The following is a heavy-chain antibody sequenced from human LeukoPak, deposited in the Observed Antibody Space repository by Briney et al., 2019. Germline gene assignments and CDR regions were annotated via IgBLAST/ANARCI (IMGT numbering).Heavy chain of an antibody. CDR1: GDSITSNLHF. Sequence: PSQTLSLTCSVSGDSITSNLHFWNWVRQPAGKGLEWIGYIYYSGSTNYNPSLKSRVTILVDTSKNQFSLKLGSVTAADTAVYYCARGRSSSGFFYWRFDPWGQGTLVTVSS. CDR2: IYYSGST. D-gene: IGHD6-19*01. V-gene: IGHV4-61*10. CDR3: ARGRSSSGFFYWRFDP. J-gene: IGHJ5*02.